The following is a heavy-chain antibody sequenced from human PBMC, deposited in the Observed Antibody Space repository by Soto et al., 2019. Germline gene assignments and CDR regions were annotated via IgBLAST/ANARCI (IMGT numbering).Heavy chain of an antibody. CDR2: IIPIFGTA. J-gene: IGHJ6*02. CDR3: ARGRLWFGEQKTYYYYGMDV. V-gene: IGHV1-69*13. CDR1: GGTFSSYA. Sequence: ASVKVSCKASGGTFSSYAISWVRQAPGQGLEWMGGIIPIFGTANYAQKFQGRVTITADESTSTAYMELSSLRSEDTAVYYCARGRLWFGEQKTYYYYGMDVWGQGTTVTVSS. D-gene: IGHD3-10*01.